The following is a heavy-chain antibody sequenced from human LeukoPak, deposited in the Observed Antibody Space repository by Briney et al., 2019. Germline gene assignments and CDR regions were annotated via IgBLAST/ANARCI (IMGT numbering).Heavy chain of an antibody. CDR1: GYSISSGHF. J-gene: IGHJ4*02. D-gene: IGHD3-16*01. Sequence: SETLSLTCTVSGYSISSGHFWSWIRQPPGKGLEWIGSIYGSGTTYYDPPLRSRVSISADTSKNHFSLELSSVTAADTAVYYCASVGGGSLYWGQGTLVTVSS. CDR2: IYGSGTT. CDR3: ASVGGGSLY. V-gene: IGHV4-38-2*02.